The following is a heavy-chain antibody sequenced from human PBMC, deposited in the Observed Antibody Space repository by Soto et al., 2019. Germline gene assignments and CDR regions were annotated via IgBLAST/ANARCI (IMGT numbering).Heavy chain of an antibody. D-gene: IGHD2-2*01. CDR2: ISLYSDGT. CDR3: GRVVPGAEAWFGP. V-gene: IGHV1-18*01. J-gene: IGHJ5*02. Sequence: QVQLVQSGGEVKRPGASVKVSCKTSGYTLSNYGITWVRQAPGQPLEWLGWISLYSDGTNYAQKFQGRVSMTTDTSTTTAYMELRSLRSDDTAVYYCGRVVPGAEAWFGPWGQGTLVTVSS. CDR1: GYTLSNYG.